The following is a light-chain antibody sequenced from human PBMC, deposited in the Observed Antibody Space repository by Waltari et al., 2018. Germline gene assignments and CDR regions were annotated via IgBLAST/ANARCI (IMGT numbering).Light chain of an antibody. J-gene: IGLJ3*02. V-gene: IGLV4-69*01. CDR1: SGHSNYA. CDR2: VNSEGSH. Sequence: QLMLTQSPSASASLGASVKLTCTLSSGHSNYAIPWHQQQPEKGPRYLMKVNSEGSHIKGDGIPDRFSGSGSGAERYLTISSLQSEDEADYYCQTGGFGIWVFGGGTKLTVL. CDR3: QTGGFGIWV.